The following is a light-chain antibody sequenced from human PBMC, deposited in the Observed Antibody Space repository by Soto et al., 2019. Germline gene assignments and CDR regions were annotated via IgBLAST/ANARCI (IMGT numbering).Light chain of an antibody. CDR2: AAS. CDR1: QGISSY. V-gene: IGKV1-8*01. J-gene: IGKJ5*01. Sequence: AIRITQSPSSFSASTGDRVTITFRASQGISSYLAWYQQKPGKAPKLLIYAASTLQSGVPSRFSGSGSGTDFTLTISCLQSEDFATYYCQQYYSYPSITFGQGTRLEIK. CDR3: QQYYSYPSIT.